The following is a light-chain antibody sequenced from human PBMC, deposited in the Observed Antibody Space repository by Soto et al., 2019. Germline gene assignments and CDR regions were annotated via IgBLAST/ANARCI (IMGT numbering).Light chain of an antibody. CDR3: QHYTSYPIT. Sequence: IQMTQSPATLSASLGDRVTITCRASQSIATYLTWYQQKPGKAPKLLIYDASSLKSGVPSRFSGSGSGTEFTLTISSLQPDDFATYYCQHYTSYPITFGQGTRLEI. V-gene: IGKV1-5*01. CDR2: DAS. CDR1: QSIATY. J-gene: IGKJ5*01.